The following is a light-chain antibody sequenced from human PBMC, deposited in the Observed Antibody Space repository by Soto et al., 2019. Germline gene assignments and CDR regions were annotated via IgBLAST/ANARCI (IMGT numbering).Light chain of an antibody. CDR2: DVS. J-gene: IGKJ4*01. V-gene: IGKV3-11*01. CDR3: QQRSNWPRVT. Sequence: EIVLTQSPATLSLSPGERATLSCRASQSVGSYLAWYQQKPGQAPRLLIYDVSDRANGVPARFSGSGSGTDFTLTISSLEPEDFAVYYCQQRSNWPRVTFGGGTKVEIK. CDR1: QSVGSY.